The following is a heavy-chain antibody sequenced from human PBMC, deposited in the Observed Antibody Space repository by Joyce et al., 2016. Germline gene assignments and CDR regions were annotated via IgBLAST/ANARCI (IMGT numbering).Heavy chain of an antibody. Sequence: QVQLEQSGAEVKKPGSSVKVSCMTSGDIFNAYGINWVRQAPGQGLEWLGGIDPMSATTDYAQKFRGRLTISAHEPTSTVYMELSSLRSDDTGTYYCARGRGDDFWSGYYGSIDYWGQGTLVSVSS. CDR2: IDPMSATT. J-gene: IGHJ4*02. V-gene: IGHV1-69*01. D-gene: IGHD3-3*01. CDR3: ARGRGDDFWSGYYGSIDY. CDR1: GDIFNAYG.